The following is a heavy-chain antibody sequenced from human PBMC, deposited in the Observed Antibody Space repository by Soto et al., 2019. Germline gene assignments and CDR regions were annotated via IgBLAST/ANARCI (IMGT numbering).Heavy chain of an antibody. Sequence: ASVKVSCKASGYTFTGYYMHWVRQAPGQGLEWMGWINPNSGGTNYAQKFQGRVTMTRDTSISTAYMELSRLRSDDTAVYYCARGRLPEGCLEWAVNWFDPWGQGTLVTVSS. D-gene: IGHD3-3*01. J-gene: IGHJ5*02. CDR2: INPNSGGT. CDR1: GYTFTGYY. V-gene: IGHV1-2*02. CDR3: ARGRLPEGCLEWAVNWFDP.